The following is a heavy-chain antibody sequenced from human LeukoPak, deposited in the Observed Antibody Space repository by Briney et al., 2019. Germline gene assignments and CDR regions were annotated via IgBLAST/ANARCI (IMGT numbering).Heavy chain of an antibody. CDR1: KFTFSSYG. Sequence: GGSLRLSCAASKFTFSSYGMHWVRQAPGKGLEWVAVISSDGSNKYYADSVKGRFTISRDNSKNTLYLQMNSLRAEDTAVYYCAKCPSGVLRYFAPIDYWGQGTLVTVSS. CDR2: ISSDGSNK. V-gene: IGHV3-30*18. D-gene: IGHD3-9*01. J-gene: IGHJ4*02. CDR3: AKCPSGVLRYFAPIDY.